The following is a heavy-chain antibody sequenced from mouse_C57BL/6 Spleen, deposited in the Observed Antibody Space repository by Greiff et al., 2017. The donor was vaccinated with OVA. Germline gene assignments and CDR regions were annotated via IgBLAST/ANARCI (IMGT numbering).Heavy chain of an antibody. J-gene: IGHJ2*01. CDR1: GYTFTDYY. CDR2: INPNNGGT. D-gene: IGHD2-3*01. CDR3: APDGYYVAY. Sequence: VQLQQSGPELVKPGASVKISCKASGYTFTDYYMNWVKQSHGKSLEWIGDINPNNGGTSYNQKFKGKATLTVDKSSSTAYMELRSLTSEDSAVYYCAPDGYYVAYWGQGTTLTVSS. V-gene: IGHV1-26*01.